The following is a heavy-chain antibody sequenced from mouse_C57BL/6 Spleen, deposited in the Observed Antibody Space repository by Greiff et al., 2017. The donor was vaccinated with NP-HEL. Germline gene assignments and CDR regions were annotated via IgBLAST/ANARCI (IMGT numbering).Heavy chain of an antibody. Sequence: EVKLMESGGDLVKPGGSLKLSCAASGFTFSSYGMSWVRQTPDKRLEWVATISSGGSYTYYPDSVKGRFTISRDNAKNTLYLQMSSLKTEDTAMYYCARLGYYYGSSYYAMDYWGQGTSVTVSS. J-gene: IGHJ4*01. D-gene: IGHD1-1*01. CDR3: ARLGYYYGSSYYAMDY. CDR2: ISSGGSYT. CDR1: GFTFSSYG. V-gene: IGHV5-6*01.